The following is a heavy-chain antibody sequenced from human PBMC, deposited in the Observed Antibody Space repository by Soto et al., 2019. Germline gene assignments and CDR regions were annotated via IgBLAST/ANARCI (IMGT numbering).Heavy chain of an antibody. CDR3: ARIKCSGGSCYGLYYFDY. CDR2: IYYSGST. D-gene: IGHD2-15*01. Sequence: SETRSLTCTVSGGSISSYYWSWIRQPPGKGLEWIGYIYYSGSTNYNPSLESRVTISVDTSKNQFSLKLSFVTAADTAVYYCARIKCSGGSCYGLYYFDYWGQGTLVTVSS. CDR1: GGSISSYY. V-gene: IGHV4-59*01. J-gene: IGHJ4*02.